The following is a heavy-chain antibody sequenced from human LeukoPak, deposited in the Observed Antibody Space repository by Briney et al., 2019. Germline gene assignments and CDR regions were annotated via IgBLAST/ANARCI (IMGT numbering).Heavy chain of an antibody. J-gene: IGHJ4*01. CDR2: VYPGDSET. D-gene: IGHD3-16*02. V-gene: IGHV5-51*01. Sequence: GESLKISGKGSGSRFINYWIGWVRRLPGKGLEYIGIVYPGDSETKYSPSFQGHVIISVDKSIDTAYLRWSSLKASDTAIYYCTRHNMGYSDRWGQGTLVTVSS. CDR1: GSRFINYW. CDR3: TRHNMGYSDR.